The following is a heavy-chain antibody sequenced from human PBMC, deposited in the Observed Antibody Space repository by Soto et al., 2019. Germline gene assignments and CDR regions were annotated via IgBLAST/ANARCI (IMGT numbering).Heavy chain of an antibody. Sequence: PSETLSLTCTVSGGSISSYYWSWIRQPPGKGLERIGYIYYSGSTNYNPSLKSRVTISVDTSKNQFSLKLSSVTAADTAVYYCARDLIAARPCRTLLGDAFDIWGQGTMVTVSS. CDR1: GGSISSYY. CDR3: ARDLIAARPCRTLLGDAFDI. J-gene: IGHJ3*02. V-gene: IGHV4-59*01. CDR2: IYYSGST. D-gene: IGHD6-6*01.